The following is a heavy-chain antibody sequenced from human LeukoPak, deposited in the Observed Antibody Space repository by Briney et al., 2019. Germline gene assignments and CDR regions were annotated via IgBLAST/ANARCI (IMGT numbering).Heavy chain of an antibody. J-gene: IGHJ4*02. CDR3: ARDKSGGYSYYGY. CDR1: GYIFTSYA. D-gene: IGHD5-18*01. CDR2: INAGNGNT. V-gene: IGHV1-3*01. Sequence: ASVKVSCKASGYIFTSYAMHWVRQAPGQRLEWMGWINAGNGNTKYSQKLQGRVTMTTDTSTSTAYMELRSLRSDDTAVYYCARDKSGGYSYYGYWGQGTLVTVSS.